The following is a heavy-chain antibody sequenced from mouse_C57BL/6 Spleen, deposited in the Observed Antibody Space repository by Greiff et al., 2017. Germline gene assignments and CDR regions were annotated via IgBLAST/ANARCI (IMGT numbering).Heavy chain of an antibody. D-gene: IGHD1-1*01. Sequence: QVQLQQPGTELVKPGASVKLSCKASGYTFTSYWMHWVKQRPGQGLEWIGNINPSNGGTNYNEKFKSKATLTVDKSSSTAYMQLSSLTSDDSAVYDGARFYCGSSYAMDYWGQGTSVTVSS. V-gene: IGHV1-53*01. CDR2: INPSNGGT. J-gene: IGHJ4*01. CDR3: ARFYCGSSYAMDY. CDR1: GYTFTSYW.